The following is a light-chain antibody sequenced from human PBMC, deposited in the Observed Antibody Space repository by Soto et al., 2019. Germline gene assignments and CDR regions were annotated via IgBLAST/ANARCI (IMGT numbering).Light chain of an antibody. CDR2: GAS. CDR3: QQYGSAPSIT. Sequence: EIVWTQSPGTLSLSPGERATLSCKASQSVSSSSLAWYRQKPGQAPRLLIHGASSRATGIPDRFSGSGSGTDVTLTISRLEPEDFAVYYCQQYGSAPSITFGQGTRLDIK. J-gene: IGKJ5*01. CDR1: QSVSSSS. V-gene: IGKV3-20*01.